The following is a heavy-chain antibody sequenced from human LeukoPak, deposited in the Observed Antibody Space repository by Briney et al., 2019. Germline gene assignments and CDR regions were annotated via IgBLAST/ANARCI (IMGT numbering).Heavy chain of an antibody. CDR3: AKDGGTHFDH. Sequence: GGSLRLSCAASGFTFSSYSMNWVRQAPGKGLEWVSAISGSGGSTYYADSLKGRFTVSRDNAKNSLTLHMNTLRADDTAVYYCAKDGGTHFDHWGQGTLVTVSS. V-gene: IGHV3-21*01. J-gene: IGHJ4*02. D-gene: IGHD1-26*01. CDR1: GFTFSSYS. CDR2: ISGSGGST.